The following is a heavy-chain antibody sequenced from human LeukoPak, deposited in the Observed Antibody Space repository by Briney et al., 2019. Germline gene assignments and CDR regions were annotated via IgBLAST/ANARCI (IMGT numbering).Heavy chain of an antibody. CDR1: GYTLTGYY. V-gene: IGHV1-2*02. D-gene: IGHD3-16*02. Sequence: ASVKVSCKASGYTLTGYYMHWVRQAPGQGLEWMGWINPNSGGTNYAQKFQGRVTMTRDTSISTAYMELSRLRSDDTAVYYCATLRDLGELSPYDYWGQGTLVTVSS. J-gene: IGHJ4*02. CDR3: ATLRDLGELSPYDY. CDR2: INPNSGGT.